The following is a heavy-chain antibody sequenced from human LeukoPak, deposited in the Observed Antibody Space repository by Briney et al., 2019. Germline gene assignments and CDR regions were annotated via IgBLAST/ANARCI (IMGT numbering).Heavy chain of an antibody. V-gene: IGHV1-46*01. J-gene: IGHJ5*02. CDR1: GYTFTGYN. Sequence: ASVKVSCKASGYTFTGYNMHWVRQPPGQGLEWMGIINPSSGTTNYAQKFQGRVTMTRDMSTSTVYMELSSLRSEDTAVYYCARGPHKRTYDRDNWFDPWGQGTLVTVSS. CDR2: INPSSGTT. CDR3: ARGPHKRTYDRDNWFDP. D-gene: IGHD3-3*01.